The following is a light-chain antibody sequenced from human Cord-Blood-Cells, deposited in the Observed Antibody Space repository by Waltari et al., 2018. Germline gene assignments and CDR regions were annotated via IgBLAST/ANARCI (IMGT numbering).Light chain of an antibody. Sequence: QSALTQPRSVSGSPGQSVTISCTGTSSDVGGYNYVSWYQQLPGKAPKLMIYDVSKRPSGVPDRFSGSKSGNTASLTISGLQAEDEADYYCCSYAGSPWVFGGGTKLTVL. CDR1: SSDVGGYNY. CDR3: CSYAGSPWV. V-gene: IGLV2-11*01. J-gene: IGLJ3*02. CDR2: DVS.